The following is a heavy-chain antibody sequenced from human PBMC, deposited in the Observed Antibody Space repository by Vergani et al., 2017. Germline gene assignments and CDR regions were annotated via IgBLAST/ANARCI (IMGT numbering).Heavy chain of an antibody. CDR3: ARGPQEGFEGLLSRHGMDV. Sequence: QVQLVQSGAEVKKPGSSVKVSCKASGGTFSSYTISWVRQAPGHGLEWMGRIIPILGIAKYAQKFQGRVTMTADKSSSPAYIELSSLRSVDTAVYYCARGPQEGFEGLLSRHGMDVWGQGTTVTVSS. V-gene: IGHV1-69*02. CDR1: GGTFSSYT. D-gene: IGHD3-10*01. J-gene: IGHJ6*02. CDR2: IIPILGIA.